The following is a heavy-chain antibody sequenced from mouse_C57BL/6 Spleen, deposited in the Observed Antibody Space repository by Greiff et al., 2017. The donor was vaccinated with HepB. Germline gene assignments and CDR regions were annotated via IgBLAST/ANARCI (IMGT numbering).Heavy chain of an antibody. D-gene: IGHD1-1*01. CDR2: ISSGGSYT. CDR3: ARLGREFAY. CDR1: GFTFSSYG. V-gene: IGHV5-6*01. Sequence: DVQLVESGGDLVKPGGSLKLSCAASGFTFSSYGMSWVRQTPDKRLEWVATISSGGSYTYYPDSVKGRFTISRDNAKNTLYLQMSSLKSEDTAMYYCARLGREFAYWGQGTLVTVSA. J-gene: IGHJ3*01.